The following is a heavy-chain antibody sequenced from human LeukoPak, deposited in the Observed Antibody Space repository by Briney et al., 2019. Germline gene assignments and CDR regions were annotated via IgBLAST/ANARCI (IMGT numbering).Heavy chain of an antibody. D-gene: IGHD3-22*01. Sequence: GGSLRLSCAASGFTFSDYYMSWIRQAPGKGLEWVSYITSGSTMYYADSVKGRFTISRDNAKNSLYLQMNSLRAEDTAVYYCARRSNYYDSSGYYYVNYFDYWGQGTLVTVSS. CDR3: ARRSNYYDSSGYYYVNYFDY. CDR2: ITSGSTM. V-gene: IGHV3-11*01. J-gene: IGHJ4*02. CDR1: GFTFSDYY.